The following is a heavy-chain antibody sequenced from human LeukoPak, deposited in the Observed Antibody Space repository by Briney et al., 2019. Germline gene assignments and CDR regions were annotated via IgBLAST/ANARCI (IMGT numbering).Heavy chain of an antibody. V-gene: IGHV5-51*01. CDR1: GYSFTTYW. J-gene: IGHJ4*02. D-gene: IGHD2-2*01. CDR2: IYPGDFDI. CDR3: MRHVAAGDRTSWSDY. Sequence: GESLKISCQASGYSFTTYWIGWVRLMPGKGLEWMGIIYPGDFDIRYSPSFQGQVTISADRSINTAYLQWRSLKASDTAIYYCMRHVAAGDRTSWSDYWGQGTLITVSS.